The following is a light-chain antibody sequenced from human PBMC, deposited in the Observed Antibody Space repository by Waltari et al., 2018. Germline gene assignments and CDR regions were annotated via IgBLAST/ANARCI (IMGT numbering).Light chain of an antibody. J-gene: IGLJ2*01. CDR1: NSAVGGYNS. CDR3: SSYTNRRDVI. CDR2: AVS. Sequence: QSVLTQPASVSGSPGRSLTIPCTGANSAVGGYNSASWYQQHPGRAPNTMVYAVSNRPSGVSDRFSGSKSGNTASLTISGLQAEDEADYYCSSYTNRRDVIFGGGTKLTVL. V-gene: IGLV2-14*03.